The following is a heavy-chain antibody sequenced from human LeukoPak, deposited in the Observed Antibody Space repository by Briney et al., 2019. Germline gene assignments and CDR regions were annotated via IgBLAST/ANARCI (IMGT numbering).Heavy chain of an antibody. CDR2: IRYDGSNK. V-gene: IGHV3-30*02. CDR3: ARDLGTTAGAFDI. Sequence: GGSLRLSCAASGFTFSSYGMHWVRQAPGKGLEWVAFIRYDGSNKYYADSVKGRFTISRDNAKNSLYLQMNSLRAEDTAVYYCARDLGTTAGAFDIWGQGTMVTVSS. CDR1: GFTFSSYG. D-gene: IGHD7-27*01. J-gene: IGHJ3*02.